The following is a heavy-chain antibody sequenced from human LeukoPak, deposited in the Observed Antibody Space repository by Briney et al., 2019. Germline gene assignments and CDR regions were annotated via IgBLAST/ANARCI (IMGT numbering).Heavy chain of an antibody. V-gene: IGHV3-23*01. CDR2: ISSTGGTA. CDR1: GFTFSSFG. J-gene: IGHJ4*02. D-gene: IGHD4/OR15-4a*01. CDR3: ARRAGAYSHPYDY. Sequence: GGSLRLSCAASGFTFSSFGMSWVRQAPGKGLEWVSAISSTGGTAYYADSVKGRFTISRDNSKNTLYLQMNSLRAEDTAVYYCARRAGAYSHPYDYWGQGTLVTVSS.